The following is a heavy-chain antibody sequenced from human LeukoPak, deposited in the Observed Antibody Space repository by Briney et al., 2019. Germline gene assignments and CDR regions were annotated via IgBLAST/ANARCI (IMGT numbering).Heavy chain of an antibody. D-gene: IGHD6-6*01. CDR2: LSYDGSNK. J-gene: IGHJ4*02. V-gene: IGHV3-30*18. CDR1: GFTFSSYG. Sequence: GGSLRLSCAASGFTFSSYGMHWVRQAPGKGLEWVAVLSYDGSNKYYADSVKGRFTISRDNSKNTLYLQMNSLRAEDTAVYYCAKDLSQQLVRRLFGTLEYYFDYWGQGTLVTVSS. CDR3: AKDLSQQLVRRLFGTLEYYFDY.